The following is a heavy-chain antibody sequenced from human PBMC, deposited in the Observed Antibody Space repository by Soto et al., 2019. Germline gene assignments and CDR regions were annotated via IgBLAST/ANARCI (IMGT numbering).Heavy chain of an antibody. D-gene: IGHD5-12*01. Sequence: SETLSLTCAVYGGSFSGYYWSWIRQPPGKGLEWIGEINHSGSTNYNPSLKSRVTISVDTSKNQFSLKLSPVTAADTAVYYCAIAKSQRGYSGYDPFDYWGQGTLVTVSS. V-gene: IGHV4-34*01. CDR2: INHSGST. J-gene: IGHJ4*02. CDR3: AIAKSQRGYSGYDPFDY. CDR1: GGSFSGYY.